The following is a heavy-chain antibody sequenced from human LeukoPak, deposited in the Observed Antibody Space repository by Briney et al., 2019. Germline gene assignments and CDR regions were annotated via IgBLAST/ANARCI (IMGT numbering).Heavy chain of an antibody. CDR3: ARHDYPDAFDI. D-gene: IGHD4-11*01. Sequence: PGGSLRLSCAASGFTFSSYGMHWVRQAPGKGLEWVAVIWYDGSNKYYADSVKGRFTISRDNSKNTLYLQMNSLRAEDTAVYYCARHDYPDAFDIWGQGTMVTVSS. CDR1: GFTFSSYG. CDR2: IWYDGSNK. V-gene: IGHV3-33*01. J-gene: IGHJ3*02.